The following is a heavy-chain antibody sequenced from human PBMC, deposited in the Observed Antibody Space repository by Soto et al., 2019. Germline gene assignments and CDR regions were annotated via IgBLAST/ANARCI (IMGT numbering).Heavy chain of an antibody. Sequence: GGSLRLSCAASGFTLSSFPMNWVRQAPGKGLEWVSGIGGRGGNTYDTDSVKGRFTISTDNSKNTLYMQMNSLRAEDTAVYYCAKGFYSDFGYGHFDYWGQGTLVTVSS. CDR3: AKGFYSDFGYGHFDY. J-gene: IGHJ4*02. CDR1: GFTLSSFP. V-gene: IGHV3-23*01. CDR2: IGGRGGNT. D-gene: IGHD3-3*01.